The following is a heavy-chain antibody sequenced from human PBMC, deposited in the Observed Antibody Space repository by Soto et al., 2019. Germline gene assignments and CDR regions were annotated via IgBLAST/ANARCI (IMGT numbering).Heavy chain of an antibody. J-gene: IGHJ6*03. V-gene: IGHV6-1*01. CDR3: ARAPWSSGWDYYYYYYMGV. CDR1: GDSVSSNSAA. CDR2: TYYRSKWYN. D-gene: IGHD6-19*01. Sequence: SQTLSLTCAISGDSVSSNSAAWNWIRQSPSRGLEWLGRTYYRSKWYNDYAVSVKSRITINPDTSKNQFSLQLNSVTPEDTAVYYCARAPWSSGWDYYYYYYMGVWGKGTTVTVSS.